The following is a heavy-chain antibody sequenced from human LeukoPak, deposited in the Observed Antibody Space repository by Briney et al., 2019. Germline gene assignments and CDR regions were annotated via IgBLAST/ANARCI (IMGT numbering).Heavy chain of an antibody. CDR1: GLIFTSYA. J-gene: IGHJ4*02. CDR2: IVGSGSTI. Sequence: GGSLRLSCAASGLIFTSYAMSWVRQAPGKGLEWVSYIVGSGSTIYYADSVKGRFTISRDNAKNSLYLQMNSLRAEDTAVYYCVRKLTGTTFFDYWGQGTLVTVSS. D-gene: IGHD1-1*01. V-gene: IGHV3-48*03. CDR3: VRKLTGTTFFDY.